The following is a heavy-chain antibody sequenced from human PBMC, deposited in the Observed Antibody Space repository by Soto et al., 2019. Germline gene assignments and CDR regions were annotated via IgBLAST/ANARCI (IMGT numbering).Heavy chain of an antibody. D-gene: IGHD6-13*01. CDR1: GFTFSSYG. V-gene: IGHV3-30*18. J-gene: IGHJ4*02. CDR3: AKEGGIAAAGTRAFFDY. CDR2: ISYDGSNK. Sequence: PGGSLRLSCAASGFTFSSYGMHWVRQAPGKGLEWVAVISYDGSNKYYADSVKGRFTISRGNSKNTLYLQMNSLRAEDTAVYYCAKEGGIAAAGTRAFFDYWGQGTLVTVSS.